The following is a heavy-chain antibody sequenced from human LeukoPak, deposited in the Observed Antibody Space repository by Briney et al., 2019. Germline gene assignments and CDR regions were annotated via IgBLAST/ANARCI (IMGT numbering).Heavy chain of an antibody. CDR3: ARDCIQYGSGTGFDY. J-gene: IGHJ4*02. CDR2: ISYDGRNK. V-gene: IGHV3-30*09. CDR1: GFTFTTYA. D-gene: IGHD6-19*01. Sequence: GRSLSLSCAASGFTFTTYAMHWVRQAPGKGLEWVAVISYDGRNKYYADSVEGRFAISRDNSKNTLNLQMNSLRPEDTAVYYCARDCIQYGSGTGFDYWGQGTLVTVSS.